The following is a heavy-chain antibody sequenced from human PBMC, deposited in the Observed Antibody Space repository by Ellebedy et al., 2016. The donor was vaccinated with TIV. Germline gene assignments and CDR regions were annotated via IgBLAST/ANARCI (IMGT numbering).Heavy chain of an antibody. J-gene: IGHJ6*02. CDR1: GFTFSNFG. Sequence: GESLKISXAATGFTFSNFGVHRVRQAPAKGLEWVGVISSEASDKFYAESVRGRFTVSRDNSKNTLYLEMNSLRADDTAVYYCAKDLGALSYYYDYGMDVWGQGTTVTVSS. V-gene: IGHV3-30*18. CDR2: ISSEASDK. CDR3: AKDLGALSYYYDYGMDV.